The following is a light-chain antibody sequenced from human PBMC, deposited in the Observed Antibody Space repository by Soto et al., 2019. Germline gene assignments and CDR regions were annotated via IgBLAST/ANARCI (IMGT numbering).Light chain of an antibody. CDR3: QQVNTFLWTT. V-gene: IGKV1-9*01. Sequence: DIQLTQSPSFLSASVGDRVTITWRASQGIDSYLAWYQQKPGEAPKLLIYAASTLQDGVPSRFSGSGSGTEFTLTISSLQPEDFATYYCQQVNTFLWTTFGGGTKVEIK. CDR2: AAS. J-gene: IGKJ4*01. CDR1: QGIDSY.